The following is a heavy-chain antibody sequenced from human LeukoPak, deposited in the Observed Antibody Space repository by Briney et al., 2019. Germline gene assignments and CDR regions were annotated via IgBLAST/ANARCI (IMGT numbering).Heavy chain of an antibody. CDR3: GRYISSGVDY. Sequence: PSETLSLTCTVSGGSISSYYWSWIRQPPGKGLEWIGYIYYSGSTNYNPSLKSRVTISVDTSKNQFSLKLSSVTAADTAVYYCGRYISSGVDYWGQGTLVTVSS. V-gene: IGHV4-59*08. CDR2: IYYSGST. D-gene: IGHD3-22*01. CDR1: GGSISSYY. J-gene: IGHJ4*02.